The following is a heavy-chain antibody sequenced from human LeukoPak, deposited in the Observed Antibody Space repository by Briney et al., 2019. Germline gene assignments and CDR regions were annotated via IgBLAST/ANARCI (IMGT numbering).Heavy chain of an antibody. CDR3: TLLQRGAVGY. V-gene: IGHV4-59*01. D-gene: IGHD1-26*01. CDR2: IYYSGST. CDR1: GGSISSYY. Sequence: PSETLSLTCTVSGGSISSYYWSWIRQPPGKGLEWIGYIYYSGSTNYNPSHKSRVTISVDTSKNQFSLKLSSVTAADTAVYYCTLLQRGAVGYWGQGTLVTVSS. J-gene: IGHJ4*02.